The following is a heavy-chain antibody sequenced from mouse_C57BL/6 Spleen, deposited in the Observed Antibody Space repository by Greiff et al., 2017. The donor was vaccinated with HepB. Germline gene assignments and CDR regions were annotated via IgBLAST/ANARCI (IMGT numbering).Heavy chain of an antibody. D-gene: IGHD1-1*01. J-gene: IGHJ4*01. V-gene: IGHV5-17*01. CDR3: ARVYYYASSSSPYAMDY. CDR2: ISSGSSTI. CDR1: GFTFSDYG. Sequence: EVQLVESGGGLVKPGGSLKLSCAASGFTFSDYGIHWVRQAPEKGLEWVAYISSGSSTIYYADTVKGRFTISRDNAKNTLFLQMTSLRSEDTAMYYCARVYYYASSSSPYAMDYWGQGTSVTVSS.